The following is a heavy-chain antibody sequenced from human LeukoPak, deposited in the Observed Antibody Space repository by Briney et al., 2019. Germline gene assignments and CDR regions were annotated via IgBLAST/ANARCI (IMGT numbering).Heavy chain of an antibody. CDR1: DGSVSSYY. V-gene: IGHV4-59*08. Sequence: SETLSLTCTVSDGSVSSYYWSWIRQPPGKGLEWIGYIYSSGTTNYNPSLKSRVAISVDTSKNQFSLKLRSVTAADTALYYCARHPLRESRGNAFDIWGQGTVVTVSS. D-gene: IGHD5-24*01. CDR2: IYSSGTT. CDR3: ARHPLRESRGNAFDI. J-gene: IGHJ3*02.